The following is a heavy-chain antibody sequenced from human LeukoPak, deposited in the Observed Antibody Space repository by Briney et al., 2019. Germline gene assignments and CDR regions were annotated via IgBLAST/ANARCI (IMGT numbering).Heavy chain of an antibody. J-gene: IGHJ4*02. CDR3: ARYWNRADY. CDR2: INHSGST. CDR1: GGSFSGYY. D-gene: IGHD1-1*01. V-gene: IGHV4-34*01. Sequence: PSETLSLTCAVYGGSFSGYYWSWIRQPPGKGLEWIGEINHSGSTSYNPSLKSRVTISVDTSKNQFSLKLSSVTAADTAVYYCARYWNRADYWGQGTLVTVSS.